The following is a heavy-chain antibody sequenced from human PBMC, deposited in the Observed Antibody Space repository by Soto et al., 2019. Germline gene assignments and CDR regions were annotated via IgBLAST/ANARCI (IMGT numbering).Heavy chain of an antibody. CDR1: GDTFSSYS. Sequence: QVHLVQSGAEVKKPGSSVKVSCTSSGDTFSSYSYSWVRLVPGQGLEGMGGFSHVFGGPIYAQNFLDRVTITTNQFTRTVYLELSGLRSDDTAVYFCARGVTRVIFPPFDLWGQGTLVTVSS. V-gene: IGHV1-69*05. CDR2: FSHVFGGP. CDR3: ARGVTRVIFPPFDL. J-gene: IGHJ4*02. D-gene: IGHD3-10*01.